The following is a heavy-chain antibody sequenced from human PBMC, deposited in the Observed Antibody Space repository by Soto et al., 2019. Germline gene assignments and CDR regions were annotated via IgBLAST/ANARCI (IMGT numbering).Heavy chain of an antibody. Sequence: GASVKVSCKASAYTFTSSGISWVRQAPGQGLEWMGWISAYNGNTNYAQKLQGRVTMTTDTSTSTAYMELRSLRSDDTAVYYCARGRNYPPPREYYYYGMDVWGQGTTVTVSS. D-gene: IGHD4-4*01. J-gene: IGHJ6*02. V-gene: IGHV1-18*04. CDR3: ARGRNYPPPREYYYYGMDV. CDR1: AYTFTSSG. CDR2: ISAYNGNT.